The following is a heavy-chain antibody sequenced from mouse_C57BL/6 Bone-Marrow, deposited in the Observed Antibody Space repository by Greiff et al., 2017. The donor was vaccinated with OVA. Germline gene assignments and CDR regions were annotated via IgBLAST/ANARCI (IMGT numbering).Heavy chain of an antibody. V-gene: IGHV14-4*01. CDR1: GFNIKDDY. Sequence: VQLKQSGAELVRPGASVKLSCTASGFNIKDDYMHWVKQRPEQGLEWIGWIDPENGDTEYASKFQGKATITADTSSNTAYLQLSSLTSEDTAVYYGTLIDYYGSYYFDDWGQGTTLTVSS. CDR2: IDPENGDT. CDR3: TLIDYYGSYYFDD. J-gene: IGHJ2*01. D-gene: IGHD1-2*01.